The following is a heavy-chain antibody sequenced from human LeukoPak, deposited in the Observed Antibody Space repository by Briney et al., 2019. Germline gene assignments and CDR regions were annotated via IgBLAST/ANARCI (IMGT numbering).Heavy chain of an antibody. V-gene: IGHV2-70*01. Sequence: SGPTLVNPTQTLTLTCTFSGFSLSTSGMCVSWIRQPPGKALEWLALIDWDDDKYYSTSLKTRLTISKDTSKNQVVLTMTSMDPVDTATYYCARIEEYSSSWYYFDYWGQGTLVTVSS. J-gene: IGHJ4*02. CDR1: GFSLSTSGMC. D-gene: IGHD6-13*01. CDR2: IDWDDDK. CDR3: ARIEEYSSSWYYFDY.